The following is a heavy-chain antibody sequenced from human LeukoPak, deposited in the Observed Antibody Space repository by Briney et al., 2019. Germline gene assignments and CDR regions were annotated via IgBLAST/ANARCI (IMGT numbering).Heavy chain of an antibody. V-gene: IGHV3-53*01. CDR1: GFTVSSNY. Sequence: QPGGSLRLSCAASGFTVSSNYMCWVRQAPGKGLEWVSVIYSGGSTYYADSVKGRFTISRDNSKNTLYLQMNSLRAEDTAVYYCARMGSPIRIYDSSGYYYDYWGQGTLVTVSS. D-gene: IGHD3-22*01. CDR3: ARMGSPIRIYDSSGYYYDY. J-gene: IGHJ4*02. CDR2: IYSGGST.